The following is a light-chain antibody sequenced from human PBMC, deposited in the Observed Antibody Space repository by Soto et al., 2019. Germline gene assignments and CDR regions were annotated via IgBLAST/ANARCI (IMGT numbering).Light chain of an antibody. CDR1: QRVLYSSNNKNY. Sequence: DIVMTQSPDSLAVSLGERATINCKSSQRVLYSSNNKNYLAWYQQKPGQPPKLLIYWASTRESGVPDRFSGSGSGTDFTLTISSLQAEDVAVYYCQQYYSTLPVTFGQGTKVEIK. CDR2: WAS. CDR3: QQYYSTLPVT. J-gene: IGKJ1*01. V-gene: IGKV4-1*01.